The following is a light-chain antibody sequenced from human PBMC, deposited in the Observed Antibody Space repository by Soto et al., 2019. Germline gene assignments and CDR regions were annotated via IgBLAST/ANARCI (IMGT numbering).Light chain of an antibody. V-gene: IGKV1-5*03. CDR1: QSISSW. CDR2: KAS. J-gene: IGKJ1*01. Sequence: DIQMTQSPSTLSASVGDRVTITCRASQSISSWLAWYQQKPGKAPKLLISKASSLESGVPSSFSGSGSGTEFTRTISRLQPDGFATYVCQQYNSFWTFGQGTKVEIK. CDR3: QQYNSFWT.